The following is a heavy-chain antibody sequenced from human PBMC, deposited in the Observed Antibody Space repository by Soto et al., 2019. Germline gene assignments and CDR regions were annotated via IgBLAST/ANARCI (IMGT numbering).Heavy chain of an antibody. Sequence: QVQLVESGGGVVQPGRSLRLSCAASGFTFSYYGMHWVRQAPGKGLDWVAVIWDDGSKNYHADSVKGRFTVSRDNAKNTLYLRMNSLSAEDTAVYYCARNRCNCVGDCYPDYWGQGTLVTVSS. J-gene: IGHJ4*02. CDR3: ARNRCNCVGDCYPDY. D-gene: IGHD2-21*02. CDR1: GFTFSYYG. CDR2: IWDDGSKN. V-gene: IGHV3-33*01.